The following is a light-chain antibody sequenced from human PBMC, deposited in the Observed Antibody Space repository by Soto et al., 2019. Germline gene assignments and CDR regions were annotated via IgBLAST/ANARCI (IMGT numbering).Light chain of an antibody. J-gene: IGKJ4*01. CDR2: DAS. CDR1: QSISYY. CDR3: QQRSNWPPLT. Sequence: EIVLTQSPATLSLSPGERATLSCRASQSISYYLAWYQQKPGQAPRLLIYDASNRATGIPARFSGSGSGTDFPLTISSLEPEDFAVYYCQQRSNWPPLTFGGGTKVEIK. V-gene: IGKV3-11*01.